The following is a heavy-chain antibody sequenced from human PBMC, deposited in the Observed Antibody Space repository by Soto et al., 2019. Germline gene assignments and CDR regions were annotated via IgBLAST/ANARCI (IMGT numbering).Heavy chain of an antibody. V-gene: IGHV3-9*01. J-gene: IGHJ6*02. Sequence: PGGSLRLSCAASGFTFDDYAMHWVRQAPGKGLEWVSGISWNSGSIGHADSVKGRFTISRDNAKNSLYLQMNSLRAEDTALYYCAKAGFLEWSIPNYYGMDVWGQGTTVTVSS. D-gene: IGHD3-3*01. CDR3: AKAGFLEWSIPNYYGMDV. CDR2: ISWNSGSI. CDR1: GFTFDDYA.